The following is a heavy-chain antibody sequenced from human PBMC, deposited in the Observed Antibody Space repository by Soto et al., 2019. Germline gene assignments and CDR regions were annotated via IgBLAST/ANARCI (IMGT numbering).Heavy chain of an antibody. J-gene: IGHJ4*02. Sequence: QVQLVESGGGVVQPGRSLRLSCAASGFTFSSYGMHWVRQAPGKGLEWVAVISYDGSNKYYADSVKGRFTISRDNSKNPLYLQMNSLRAEDTAVYYCAKVGYSGSYFDYWGQGSLVTVSS. CDR3: AKVGYSGSYFDY. CDR2: ISYDGSNK. D-gene: IGHD1-26*01. V-gene: IGHV3-30*18. CDR1: GFTFSSYG.